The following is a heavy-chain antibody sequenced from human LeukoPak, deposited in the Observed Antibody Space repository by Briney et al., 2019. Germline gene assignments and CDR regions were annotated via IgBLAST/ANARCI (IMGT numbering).Heavy chain of an antibody. CDR3: ARDLGGSYYDSSGTLTDI. V-gene: IGHV4-59*01. D-gene: IGHD3-22*01. CDR1: GGSISSYY. CDR2: IYYSGST. Sequence: SETLSLTCTVSGGSISSYYWSWIRQPPGKGLEWIGYIYYSGSTNYNPSLKSRVTISVDTSKNQFSLKLSSVTAADTAVYYCARDLGGSYYDSSGTLTDIWGQGTMVTVSS. J-gene: IGHJ3*02.